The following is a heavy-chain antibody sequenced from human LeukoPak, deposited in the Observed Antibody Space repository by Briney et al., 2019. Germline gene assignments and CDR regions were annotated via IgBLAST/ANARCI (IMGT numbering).Heavy chain of an antibody. CDR2: INPSGGST. Sequence: ASVKVSCKASGYTFTSYYMHWVRQAPGQGLEWMGIINPSGGSTSYAQKFQGRVTMTRDTSTSTVYMELSSLRSEDTAVYYCARRIYSYDNIEPPTLAFDIWGQGTLVTVSS. V-gene: IGHV1-46*01. J-gene: IGHJ3*02. CDR3: ARRIYSYDNIEPPTLAFDI. D-gene: IGHD3-22*01. CDR1: GYTFTSYY.